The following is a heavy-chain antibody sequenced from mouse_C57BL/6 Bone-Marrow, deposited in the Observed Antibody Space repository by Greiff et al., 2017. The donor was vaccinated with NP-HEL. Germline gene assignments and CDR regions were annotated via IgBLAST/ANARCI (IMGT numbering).Heavy chain of an antibody. Sequence: DVKLVESGGGLVQPGGSLKLSCAASGFTFSDYYMYWVRQTPEKRLEWVAYISNGGGSTYYPDTVKGRFTISRDNAKNTLYLQMSRLKSEDTAMYYCARDSSYLYWYFDVWGTGTTVTVSS. D-gene: IGHD1-1*01. CDR3: ARDSSYLYWYFDV. J-gene: IGHJ1*03. V-gene: IGHV5-12*01. CDR1: GFTFSDYY. CDR2: ISNGGGST.